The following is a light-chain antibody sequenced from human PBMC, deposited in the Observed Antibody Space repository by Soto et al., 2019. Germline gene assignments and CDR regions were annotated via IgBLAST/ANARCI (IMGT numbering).Light chain of an antibody. Sequence: QSVLTQPASVSGSPGQSITISCTGSGRDIGAYDYVSWYQQHPGKAPKLLIYGVKNRPSGVSYRFSASKSANSASLTISGLQAEDESHYYCSSYTTSNSWVFGGGTKLTVL. CDR2: GVK. CDR1: GRDIGAYDY. V-gene: IGLV2-14*01. J-gene: IGLJ3*02. CDR3: SSYTTSNSWV.